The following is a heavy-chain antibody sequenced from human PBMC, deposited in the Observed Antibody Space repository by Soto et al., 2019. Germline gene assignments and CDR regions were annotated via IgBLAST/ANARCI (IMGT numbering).Heavy chain of an antibody. CDR3: ARGDYSSPNLAAFDI. D-gene: IGHD6-13*01. J-gene: IGHJ3*02. CDR1: GYTFTGYY. CDR2: INPNSGGR. Sequence: ASVKVSCKASGYTFTGYYMHWVRQAPGQGLEWMGWINPNSGGRNYAQKFEGWVTVTRDTSISTSCMELRRVRSEDTAVYYCARGDYSSPNLAAFDIWGQGTMVTVSS. V-gene: IGHV1-2*04.